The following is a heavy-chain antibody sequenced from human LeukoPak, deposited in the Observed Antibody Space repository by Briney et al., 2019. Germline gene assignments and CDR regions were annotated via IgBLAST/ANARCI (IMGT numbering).Heavy chain of an antibody. D-gene: IGHD3-22*01. Sequence: GGSLRLSCAASGFTFSNYAMGWVRQAPGKGLEGVSGISGRGGSTYYADSVKGRLTISRDNSKNTLYLQMDSLRAEDTAVYYCAKVGIRISLIVVVFTTADDWYFDLWGRGTLVTVSS. CDR1: GFTFSNYA. CDR3: AKVGIRISLIVVVFTTADDWYFDL. CDR2: ISGRGGST. V-gene: IGHV3-23*01. J-gene: IGHJ2*01.